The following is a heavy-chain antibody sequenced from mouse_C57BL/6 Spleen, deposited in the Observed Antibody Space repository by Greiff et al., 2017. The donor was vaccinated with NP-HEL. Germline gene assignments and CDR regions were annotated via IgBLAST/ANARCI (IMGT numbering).Heavy chain of an antibody. D-gene: IGHD3-1*01. J-gene: IGHJ1*03. V-gene: IGHV8-12*01. CDR3: ARRGGSWSNWYFDV. Sequence: QVTLKESGPGILQSSQTLSLTCSFSGFSLSTSGMGVSWIRQPSGKGLEWLAHIYWDDDTRYNPSLKSRLTFSKDTSRNQLFLKITSMDTADTATYYWARRGGSWSNWYFDVWGTGTTVTVSS. CDR2: IYWDDDT. CDR1: GFSLSTSGMG.